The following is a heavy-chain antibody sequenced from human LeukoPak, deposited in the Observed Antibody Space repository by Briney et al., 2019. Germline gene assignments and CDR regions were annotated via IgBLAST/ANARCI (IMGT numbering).Heavy chain of an antibody. CDR2: ISAYNGNT. CDR3: ATGYYYDG. CDR1: GYTCTSYG. J-gene: IGHJ4*02. D-gene: IGHD3-22*01. V-gene: IGHV1-18*01. Sequence: ASVKVSRKASGYTCTSYGISWVRQAPGQGLEGMGWISAYNGNTNYAQKLQGRVTMTTDTSTSTAYMELRSLRSDDTAVYSCATGYYYDGWGQGTLVTVSS.